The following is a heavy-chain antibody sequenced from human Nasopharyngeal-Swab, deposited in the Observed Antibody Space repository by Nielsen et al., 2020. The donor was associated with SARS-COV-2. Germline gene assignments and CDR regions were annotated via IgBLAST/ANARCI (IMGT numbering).Heavy chain of an antibody. Sequence: GGSLRLSCAASGFTFSSYSMNWVRQAPGKGLEWVSSISSSSSYIYYADSVKGRFTISRDNAKNSLYLQMNSLRAEDTAVYYCARDGSGGCDDFWSACHYYYYMDVWGKGTTVTVSS. CDR2: ISSSSSYI. CDR1: GFTFSSYS. V-gene: IGHV3-21*01. D-gene: IGHD3-3*01. CDR3: ARDGSGGCDDFWSACHYYYYMDV. J-gene: IGHJ6*03.